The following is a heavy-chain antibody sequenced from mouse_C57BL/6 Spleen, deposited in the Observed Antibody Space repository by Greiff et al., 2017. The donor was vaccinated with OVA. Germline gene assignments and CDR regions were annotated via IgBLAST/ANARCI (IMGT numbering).Heavy chain of an antibody. D-gene: IGHD2-10*02. CDR2: IYPGDGDT. J-gene: IGHJ3*01. V-gene: IGHV1-82*01. CDR3: SRPSDCGWFAY. CDR1: GYAFSSSW. Sequence: VMLVESGPELVKPGASVKISCKASGYAFSSSWMNWVKQRPGKGLEWIGRIYPGDGDTNYNGKFKGKATLTADKSSSTAYMQLSSLTSEDSAVFFCSRPSDCGWFAYWGQGTLVTVSA.